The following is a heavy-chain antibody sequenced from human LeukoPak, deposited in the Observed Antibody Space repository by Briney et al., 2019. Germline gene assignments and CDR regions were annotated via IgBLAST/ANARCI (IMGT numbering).Heavy chain of an antibody. V-gene: IGHV4-34*01. CDR2: INDGGTT. CDR3: ARSFYSNYDKWFDP. CDR1: GASFSGYY. Sequence: PSETLSLTCAVYGASFSGYYWSWIRQPPGKGLECIGEINDGGTTNYNPSLKSRVSISIDRSKNHFYLILTSVTAADTATYYCARSFYSNYDKWFDPWGQGTLVTVSS. D-gene: IGHD4-11*01. J-gene: IGHJ5*02.